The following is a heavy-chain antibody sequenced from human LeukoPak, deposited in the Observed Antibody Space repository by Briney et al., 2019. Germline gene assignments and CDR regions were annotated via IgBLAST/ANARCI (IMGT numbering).Heavy chain of an antibody. CDR1: GFTFSSYA. CDR2: ISGSGGCT. J-gene: IGHJ4*02. D-gene: IGHD3-3*01. CDR3: AKAGERFLEWLLYSNIWSYFDY. Sequence: QPGASLRLSCAASGFTFSSYAMSWVRQAPGKGLEWVSAISGSGGCTYYADSVKGRFTISRDNSKNTLYLQMNSLRAEDTAVYYCAKAGERFLEWLLYSNIWSYFDYWGQGTLVTVSS. V-gene: IGHV3-23*01.